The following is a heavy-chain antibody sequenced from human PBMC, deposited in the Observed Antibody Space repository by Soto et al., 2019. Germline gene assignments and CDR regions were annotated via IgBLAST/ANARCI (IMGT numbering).Heavy chain of an antibody. Sequence: VGSLRLSCAASGFTFSSYAMSWVRQAPGKGLERVSAISGSGGSTYYADSVKGRFTIYTDNSKNTLYLQMNSLRAEDTAVYYCAKDPSYSYGYVLDYWGQGTLVTVSS. J-gene: IGHJ4*02. CDR1: GFTFSSYA. CDR3: AKDPSYSYGYVLDY. D-gene: IGHD5-18*01. V-gene: IGHV3-23*01. CDR2: ISGSGGST.